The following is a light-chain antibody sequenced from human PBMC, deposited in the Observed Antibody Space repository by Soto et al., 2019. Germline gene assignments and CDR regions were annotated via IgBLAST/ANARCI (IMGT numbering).Light chain of an antibody. CDR1: QSIDTW. Sequence: DIQVTQSPAALSASVGDRVTITCRASQSIDTWLAWHQQKPGQAPKLLISKASSLESGVPSRFSGSASGTAFTLTISSLQPDDFATYSCQEYNSYSRTFGQGTKVDIK. V-gene: IGKV1-5*03. CDR2: KAS. CDR3: QEYNSYSRT. J-gene: IGKJ1*01.